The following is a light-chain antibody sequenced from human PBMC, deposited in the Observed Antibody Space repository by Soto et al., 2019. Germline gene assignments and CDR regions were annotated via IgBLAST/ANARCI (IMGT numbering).Light chain of an antibody. CDR1: QSISSW. V-gene: IGKV1-5*01. J-gene: IGKJ5*01. CDR3: QQDYNLPFT. Sequence: DIQMTQSASTLSASVGHRFTITCQASQSISSWLAWYQQKPGKAPKLLIYAASSLESGVPSRFSGSGSGTDFTLTISSLQAEDFAVYYCQQDYNLPFTFGQGTRLEIK. CDR2: AAS.